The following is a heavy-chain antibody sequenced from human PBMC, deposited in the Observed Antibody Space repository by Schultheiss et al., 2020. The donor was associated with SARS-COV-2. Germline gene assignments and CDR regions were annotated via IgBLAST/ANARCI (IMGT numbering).Heavy chain of an antibody. D-gene: IGHD3-10*01. V-gene: IGHV4-38-2*01. CDR1: GRSFSGYY. CDR2: IYHSGST. CDR3: ARVLLRDYWFGGGWWFDP. J-gene: IGHJ5*02. Sequence: SETLSLTCAVYGRSFSGYYWGWIRQPPGKGLEWIGSIYHSGSTYYNPSLKSRVTISVDTSKNQFSLKLSSVTAADTAVYYCARVLLRDYWFGGGWWFDPWGQGTLVTVSS.